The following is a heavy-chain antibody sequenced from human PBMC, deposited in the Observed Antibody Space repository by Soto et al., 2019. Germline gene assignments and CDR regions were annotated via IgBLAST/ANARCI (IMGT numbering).Heavy chain of an antibody. CDR1: GYTFTTFW. Sequence: GESLKISCTGFGYTFTTFWIIWVRQMPGKGLEWMGRIDPGDTYATYSPAFQGHVTISADKATSTAYLQWSSLKASDTAMYFCARIYCTTTTCDSWLAPWGQGSLVTVPS. CDR2: IDPGDTYA. CDR3: ARIYCTTTTCDSWLAP. J-gene: IGHJ5*02. D-gene: IGHD2-2*01. V-gene: IGHV5-10-1*01.